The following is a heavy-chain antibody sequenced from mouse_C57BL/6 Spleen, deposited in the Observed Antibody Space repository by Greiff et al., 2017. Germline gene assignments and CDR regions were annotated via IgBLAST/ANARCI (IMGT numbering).Heavy chain of an antibody. V-gene: IGHV1-26*01. CDR3: ARSRYGTDAMDY. CDR2: INPNNGGT. J-gene: IGHJ4*01. D-gene: IGHD2-10*02. CDR1: GYTFTDYY. Sequence: VQLQQSGPELVKPGASVKISCKASGYTFTDYYMHWVKQSPGKSLEWIGDINPNNGGTSYNQKFKGKATLTVDKSSSTAYMELRSLTSEDSAVYYCARSRYGTDAMDYWGQGTSVTVSA.